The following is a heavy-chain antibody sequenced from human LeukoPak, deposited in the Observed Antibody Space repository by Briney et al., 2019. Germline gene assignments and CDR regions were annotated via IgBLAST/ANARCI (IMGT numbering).Heavy chain of an antibody. Sequence: GGSLRLSCAASGFTFSSYSMNWVRQAPGKGLAWVSSISSSSSYIYYADSVKGRFTISRDNAKNSLYLQMNSLRAEDTAVYYCAISYYDILTNFDYWGQGTLVTVSS. V-gene: IGHV3-21*01. CDR3: AISYYDILTNFDY. CDR1: GFTFSSYS. J-gene: IGHJ4*02. CDR2: ISSSSSYI. D-gene: IGHD3-9*01.